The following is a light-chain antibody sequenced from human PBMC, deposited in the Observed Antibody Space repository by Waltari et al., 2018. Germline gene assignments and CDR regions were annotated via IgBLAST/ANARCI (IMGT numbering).Light chain of an antibody. V-gene: IGKV3-15*01. CDR3: QQYNDWPPT. Sequence: EIVLTQSPGTLSVSPGERVTLSCRASQTVSSNLAWYQQKPGQAPRTLIPGASTRATGIPASFSGSGSGTEFTLTISSLQSEDSAIFYCQQYNDWPPTFGQGTKVEIK. CDR2: GAS. J-gene: IGKJ1*01. CDR1: QTVSSN.